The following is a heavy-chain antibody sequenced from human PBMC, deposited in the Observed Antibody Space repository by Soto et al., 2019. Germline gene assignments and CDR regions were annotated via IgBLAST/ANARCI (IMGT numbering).Heavy chain of an antibody. CDR1: GFTFNSYG. D-gene: IGHD2-8*01. CDR3: AKDVGYCTNGVCLYNWFDP. CDR2: ISYDGNNI. J-gene: IGHJ5*02. V-gene: IGHV3-30*18. Sequence: GGSLRLSCAASGFTFNSYGIHWVRQAPGKALEWVAVISYDGNNIYYGDSVQGRFTISRDNSKNTIYLQMNSLRAEDTAVYYCAKDVGYCTNGVCLYNWFDPWGQGTLVTVSS.